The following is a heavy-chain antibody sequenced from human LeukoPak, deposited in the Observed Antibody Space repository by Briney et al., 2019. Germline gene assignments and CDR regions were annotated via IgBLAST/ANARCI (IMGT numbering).Heavy chain of an antibody. D-gene: IGHD3-22*01. CDR1: GGSISSYY. CDR2: IYYSGST. V-gene: IGHV4-59*12. Sequence: SETLSLTCTVSGGSISSYYWSWIRQPPGKGLEWIGYIYYSGSTNYNPSLKSRVTISVDTSKNQFSLKLSSVTAADTAVYYCARTRVYDSSGYYPNFDYWGQGTLVTVSS. CDR3: ARTRVYDSSGYYPNFDY. J-gene: IGHJ4*02.